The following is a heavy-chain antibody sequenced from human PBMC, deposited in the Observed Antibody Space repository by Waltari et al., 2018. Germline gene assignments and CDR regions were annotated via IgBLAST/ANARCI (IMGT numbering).Heavy chain of an antibody. J-gene: IGHJ4*02. Sequence: GKGLEWVSGISWNSGSIGYADSVKGRFTISRDNAKNSLYLQMNSLRAEDTALYYCAKDTLPMYYYDSSGSGFDYWGQGTLVTVSS. D-gene: IGHD3-22*01. V-gene: IGHV3-9*01. CDR2: ISWNSGSI. CDR3: AKDTLPMYYYDSSGSGFDY.